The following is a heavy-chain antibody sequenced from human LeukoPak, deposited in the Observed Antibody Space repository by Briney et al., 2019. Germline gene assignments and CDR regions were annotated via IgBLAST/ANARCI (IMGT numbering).Heavy chain of an antibody. V-gene: IGHV1-3*01. CDR2: INADNGNT. Sequence: ASVKVSCKASGYTFTSYAMHWVRQAPGQRLEWMGWINADNGNTKYSQKFQGRVTITRDTSASTAYMELSSLRSEDTAVYYCASMMDDSSGYPPYYGMDVWGQGTTVTVSS. CDR3: ASMMDDSSGYPPYYGMDV. CDR1: GYTFTSYA. J-gene: IGHJ6*02. D-gene: IGHD3-22*01.